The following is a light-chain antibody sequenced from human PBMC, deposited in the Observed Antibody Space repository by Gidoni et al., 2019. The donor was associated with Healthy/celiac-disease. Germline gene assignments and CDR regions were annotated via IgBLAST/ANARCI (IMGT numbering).Light chain of an antibody. CDR1: QSVSSSY. V-gene: IGKV3-20*01. CDR3: QQYGSSPPMT. Sequence: DIVLTQSPGTLSLSPGERATLSCRASQSVSSSYLAWYQQKPGQAPRLLIYGASSRATGIPDRFSGSGSVTDFTRTISRLEPEDFAVDYWQQYGSSPPMTFGQGTRLEIK. CDR2: GAS. J-gene: IGKJ5*01.